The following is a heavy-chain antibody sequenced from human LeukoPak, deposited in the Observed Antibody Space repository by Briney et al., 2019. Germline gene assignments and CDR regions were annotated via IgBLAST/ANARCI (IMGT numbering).Heavy chain of an antibody. J-gene: IGHJ4*02. V-gene: IGHV3-74*01. CDR3: VSFYETY. Sequence: GGSLRLSCAASGNYWMHWVRQAPGKGLVWVSHINSDGSWTSYTDSVKGRFTISKDNAENTVYLQKNSLRAEDTAVYYCVSFYETYWGRGTLVTVSS. CDR1: GNYW. CDR2: INSDGSWT. D-gene: IGHD2/OR15-2a*01.